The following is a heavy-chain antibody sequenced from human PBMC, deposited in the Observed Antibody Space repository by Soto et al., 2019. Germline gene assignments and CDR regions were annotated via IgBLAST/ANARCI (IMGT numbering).Heavy chain of an antibody. Sequence: QVQLQESGPGLVKPSQTLSLTCTVSGGSISSGGYYWSWIRQHPGKGLELIEYIYYSGSTYYNPYHMSRVTISVDTSKNQFSLKLSSVTAADTAVYYCARGGVVTGTTGWGQGTLVTVSS. D-gene: IGHD1-7*01. J-gene: IGHJ4*02. V-gene: IGHV4-31*03. CDR3: ARGGVVTGTTG. CDR1: GGSISSGGYY. CDR2: IYYSGST.